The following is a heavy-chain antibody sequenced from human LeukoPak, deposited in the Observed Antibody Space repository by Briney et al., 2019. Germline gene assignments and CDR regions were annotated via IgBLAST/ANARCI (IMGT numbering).Heavy chain of an antibody. D-gene: IGHD3-3*01. V-gene: IGHV3-21*01. CDR1: GFTFSSYS. J-gene: IGHJ3*02. Sequence: GGSLRLSCAASGFTFSSYSMNWVRQAPGKGLEWVSSISSSSSYIYYADSVKGRFTISRDNAKNSLYLQMNSLRAEDTAVYYCAKLDLLEWPDASDIWGQGTMVTVSS. CDR3: AKLDLLEWPDASDI. CDR2: ISSSSSYI.